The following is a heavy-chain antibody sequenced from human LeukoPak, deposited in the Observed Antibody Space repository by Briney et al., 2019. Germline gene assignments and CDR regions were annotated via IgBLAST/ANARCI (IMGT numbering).Heavy chain of an antibody. CDR3: ARDHGSSWYARPGYFDY. Sequence: GGSLRLSCAASGFTFSSYSMNWVRQAPGKGLEWVSSISSSSSYIYYADSVKGRFTISRDNAKNSLYLQMSSLRAEDTAVYYCARDHGSSWYARPGYFDYWGQGTLVTVSS. CDR2: ISSSSSYI. CDR1: GFTFSSYS. J-gene: IGHJ4*02. D-gene: IGHD6-13*01. V-gene: IGHV3-21*01.